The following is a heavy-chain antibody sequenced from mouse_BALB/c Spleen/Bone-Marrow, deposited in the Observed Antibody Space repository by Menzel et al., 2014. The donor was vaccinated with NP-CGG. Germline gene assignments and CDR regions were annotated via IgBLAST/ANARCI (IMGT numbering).Heavy chain of an antibody. V-gene: IGHV1S81*02. CDR3: ARYDGPAWFAY. Sequence: QVQLQQSGAELVKPGASVRLSCKASGYSFTTYWIHWVKQRPGQGLEWIGEINPSNGRTNYNEKLKSKATLTVDKSSSTAYMQLSSQTSEDSAVYYCARYDGPAWFAYWGQGTLVTVSA. D-gene: IGHD2-3*01. J-gene: IGHJ3*01. CDR1: GYSFTTYW. CDR2: INPSNGRT.